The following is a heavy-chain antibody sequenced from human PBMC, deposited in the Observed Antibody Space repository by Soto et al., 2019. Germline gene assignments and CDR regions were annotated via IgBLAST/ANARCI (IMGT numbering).Heavy chain of an antibody. CDR3: ARDIVVVPAYYYYGMDV. CDR1: GGSISSYY. Sequence: PSETLSLTCTVSGGSISSYYWSWFRQPPGKGLEWIGYIYYSGSTNYNPSLKSRVTISLDTSKSQFSLKLSSVTAADTAVYYCARDIVVVPAYYYYGMDVWGQGTTVTVSS. J-gene: IGHJ6*02. V-gene: IGHV4-59*01. CDR2: IYYSGST. D-gene: IGHD2-2*01.